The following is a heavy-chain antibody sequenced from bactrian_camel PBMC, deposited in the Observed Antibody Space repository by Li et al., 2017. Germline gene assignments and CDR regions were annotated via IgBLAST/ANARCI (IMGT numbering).Heavy chain of an antibody. CDR3: RVGSRGL. V-gene: IGHV3S9*01. J-gene: IGHJ4*01. Sequence: HVQLVESGGGLVQPGKSLTLSCASYGFAFSDYGLSWVRQVPGKGLEWVSSLAPDGSLAYYAVSVKGRFTMSRDNAKNMGYLQMTDLKFEDTGLYWCRVGSRGLWGQGTQVTVS. CDR1: GFAFSDYG. CDR2: LAPDGSLA. D-gene: IGHD5*01.